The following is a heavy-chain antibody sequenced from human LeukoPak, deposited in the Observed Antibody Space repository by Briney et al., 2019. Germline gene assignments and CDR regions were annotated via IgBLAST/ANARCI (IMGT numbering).Heavy chain of an antibody. J-gene: IGHJ1*01. CDR2: INPNSGGT. CDR3: ARDRCSSTSCKFFQH. V-gene: IGHV1-2*02. D-gene: IGHD2-2*01. Sequence: ASVKVSCKASGYTFTGYYMHWVRPAPGQGLEWMGWINPNSGGTNYAQKFQGRVTMTRDTSISTAYIGLSRLRSDDTAVYYCARDRCSSTSCKFFQHWGQGTLVTVSS. CDR1: GYTFTGYY.